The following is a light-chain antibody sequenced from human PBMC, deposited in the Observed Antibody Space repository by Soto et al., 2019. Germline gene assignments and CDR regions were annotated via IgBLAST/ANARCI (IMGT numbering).Light chain of an antibody. CDR2: GAS. Sequence: DIVMTQSPGTLSLSPGERATLSCRASQSVSSNLAWYQQKPGQAPRLLIYGASTRATGIPARFSGSGSGTEFTLTISSLQSEDFAVYYGQQYNNWPPITFGQGTRLEIK. J-gene: IGKJ5*01. CDR3: QQYNNWPPIT. CDR1: QSVSSN. V-gene: IGKV3-15*01.